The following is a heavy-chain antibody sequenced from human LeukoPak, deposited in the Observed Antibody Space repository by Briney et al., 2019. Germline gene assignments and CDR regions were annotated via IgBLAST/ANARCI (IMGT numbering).Heavy chain of an antibody. D-gene: IGHD5-12*01. V-gene: IGHV4-38-2*01. CDR3: ARHRRIVATITDY. CDR1: GYSISSGYY. J-gene: IGHJ4*02. CDR2: IYHSGST. Sequence: SETLSLTCAVSGYSISSGYYWGWIRQPPGKGLEWIGSIYHSGSTYYNPSLKSRVTISVDTSKNQFSLKLSSVTAADTAVYYCARHRRIVATITDYWGQGTLVTVSS.